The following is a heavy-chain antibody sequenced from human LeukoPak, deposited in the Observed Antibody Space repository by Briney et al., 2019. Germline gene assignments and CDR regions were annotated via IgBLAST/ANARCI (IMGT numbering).Heavy chain of an antibody. CDR2: IRGTSSAM. Sequence: PGGSLRLSCAASGFSFSGYRMNWVRQAPGKGLEWVAHIRGTSSAMNYAASVRGRFTISRDNAKNALCLEMSSLRAEDTAVYYCARDRDWSFDYWGQGTLVTVSS. D-gene: IGHD3-9*01. V-gene: IGHV3-48*04. J-gene: IGHJ4*02. CDR1: GFSFSGYR. CDR3: ARDRDWSFDY.